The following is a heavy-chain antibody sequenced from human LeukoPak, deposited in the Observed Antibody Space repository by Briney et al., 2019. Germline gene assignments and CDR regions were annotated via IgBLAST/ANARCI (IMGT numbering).Heavy chain of an antibody. V-gene: IGHV3-30*18. J-gene: IGHJ4*02. CDR3: AKDFTWGYSYEDY. D-gene: IGHD5-18*01. CDR1: GFTFTSHG. Sequence: GRSLRLSCAASGFTFTSHGVHWVRQAPGKGLEWVAVISSDGRNRYYADSVKGRFTISRDNSKNTVYLELNSLRAEDTAVYYCAKDFTWGYSYEDYWGQGTLVTVSS. CDR2: ISSDGRNR.